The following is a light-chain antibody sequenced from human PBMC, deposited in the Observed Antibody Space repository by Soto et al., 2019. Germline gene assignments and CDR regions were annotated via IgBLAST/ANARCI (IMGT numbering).Light chain of an antibody. CDR1: SSDVGGYNY. V-gene: IGLV2-14*01. CDR2: EVS. J-gene: IGLJ3*02. Sequence: QSALTQPASVSGSPGQSITISCTGTSSDVGGYNYVSWYQQHPGKAPKLMIYEVSNRPSGISNRFSGSKSGNTASLTISGLQAEDEADYYCQSYDSKLSASWVFGGGTKLTVL. CDR3: QSYDSKLSASWV.